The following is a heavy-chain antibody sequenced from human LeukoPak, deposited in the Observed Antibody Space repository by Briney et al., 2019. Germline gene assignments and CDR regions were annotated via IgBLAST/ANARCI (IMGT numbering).Heavy chain of an antibody. J-gene: IGHJ6*03. D-gene: IGHD2/OR15-2a*01. CDR3: ARVLLSDYYYYYYMDV. V-gene: IGHV3-21*06. CDR2: ITSSSSYI. Sequence: PGGSLRLSCAASGFTFTSYNMNWVRQAPGKGLEWVSSITSSSSYIYYADSVKGRFTISRDNAKNSLYLQMDSLRVEDTAVYYCARVLLSDYYYYYYMDVWGKGTTVTVSS. CDR1: GFTFTSYN.